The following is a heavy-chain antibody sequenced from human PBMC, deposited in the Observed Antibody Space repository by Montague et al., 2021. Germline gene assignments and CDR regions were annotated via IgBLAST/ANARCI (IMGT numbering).Heavy chain of an antibody. D-gene: IGHD5-24*01. J-gene: IGHJ4*02. V-gene: IGHV3-7*01. CDR2: INQDGNDK. CDR1: GFPFSSYW. CDR3: ANNKMDY. Sequence: SLSLSWAASGFPFSSYWMAWVRQAPGKGLEWVANINQDGNDKYYVDSVRGRFTISRDNAKKSLYLQMNSLRVDDTAVYYCANNKMDYWGQGMLVIVS.